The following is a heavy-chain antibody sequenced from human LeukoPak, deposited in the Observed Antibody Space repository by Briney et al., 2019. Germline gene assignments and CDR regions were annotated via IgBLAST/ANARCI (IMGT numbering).Heavy chain of an antibody. CDR1: GLTVNDNF. J-gene: IGHJ4*02. D-gene: IGHD3-10*01. V-gene: IGHV3-53*01. CDR3: ARVDHYGSGSCFGH. CDR2: LYRDGRT. Sequence: GGSLRLSCAASGLTVNDNFMSWGRQAPGKGLEWGSVLYRDGRTVYADHVKGRFTISRANTKTTLYLQINTLGSEDTAVYYCARVDHYGSGSCFGHWGQGTPLTVSS.